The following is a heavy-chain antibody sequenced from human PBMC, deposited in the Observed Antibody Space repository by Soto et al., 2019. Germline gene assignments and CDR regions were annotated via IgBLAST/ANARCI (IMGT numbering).Heavy chain of an antibody. V-gene: IGHV3-7*03. CDR3: ARARGLAVH. J-gene: IGHJ4*02. CDR2: INEDGSEK. D-gene: IGHD5-12*01. Sequence: GGSLRLSCEASGFTFNNYWMRWVRQAPGKGREWVANINEDGSEKNYVDSVKGRFTISRDNAKNSVYLQMSGLRDEDTAVYFCARARGLAVHWGRGTLGTVSS. CDR1: GFTFNNYW.